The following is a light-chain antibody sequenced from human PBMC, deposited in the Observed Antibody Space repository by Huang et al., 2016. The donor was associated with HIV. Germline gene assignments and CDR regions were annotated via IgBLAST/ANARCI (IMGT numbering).Light chain of an antibody. V-gene: IGKV3-20*01. Sequence: EIVLTQSPGTLSLSPGERATLSCRASQSVSSSYLAWYQQKPGQAPRRLIFGASSRATDIPDRFIGSGSGTDFTLTISRLEPEDFAVYYCQQYGSSPLTFGGGTKVEIK. CDR3: QQYGSSPLT. CDR2: GAS. J-gene: IGKJ4*01. CDR1: QSVSSSY.